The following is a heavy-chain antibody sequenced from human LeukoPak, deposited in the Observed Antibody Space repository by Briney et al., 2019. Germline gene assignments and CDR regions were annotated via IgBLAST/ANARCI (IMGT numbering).Heavy chain of an antibody. CDR1: GGSISSGGYY. Sequence: SQTLSLTCTVSGGSISSGGYYWSWIRQHPGKGLEWIGYIYYSGSTYYNPSLKSRVTISVDTSKNQFSLKLSSVTAADTAVYYCTRETPSRYFDYWGQGTLVTVSS. V-gene: IGHV4-31*03. D-gene: IGHD4-23*01. CDR2: IYYSGST. J-gene: IGHJ4*02. CDR3: TRETPSRYFDY.